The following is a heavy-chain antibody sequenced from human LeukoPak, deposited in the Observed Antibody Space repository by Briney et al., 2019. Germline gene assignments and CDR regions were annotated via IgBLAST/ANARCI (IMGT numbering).Heavy chain of an antibody. Sequence: GGSLRLPCAASGIVFSTTAMNWARQSPGRGLEWVSAISGGGERTFYADSVKGRFTISRDNSKNMLYLQMNSLRVDDTAIYFCGKDGGQYSSGPEFDPRGQGALVTVSS. CDR3: GKDGGQYSSGPEFDP. CDR1: GIVFSTTA. D-gene: IGHD6-19*01. J-gene: IGHJ5*02. CDR2: ISGGGERT. V-gene: IGHV3-23*01.